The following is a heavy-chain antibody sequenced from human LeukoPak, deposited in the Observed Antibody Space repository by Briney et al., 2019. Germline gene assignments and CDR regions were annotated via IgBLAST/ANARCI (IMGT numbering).Heavy chain of an antibody. CDR2: IYYSGST. J-gene: IGHJ4*02. CDR1: GGSISSYY. CDR3: ARVARRVFDY. V-gene: IGHV4-59*01. Sequence: SETLSLTCTVSGGSISSYYWSWIRQPPGKGLEWIGYIYYSGSTNYNPSLKSRVTISVDTSKNQFSLKLSSVTAADTAVYYCARVARRVFDYWGQGTLVTVSS.